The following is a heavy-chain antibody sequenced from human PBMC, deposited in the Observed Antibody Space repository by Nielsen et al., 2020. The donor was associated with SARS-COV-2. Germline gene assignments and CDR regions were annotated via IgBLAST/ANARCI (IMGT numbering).Heavy chain of an antibody. CDR1: GGSFSGYY. D-gene: IGHD6-6*01. CDR2: IYDSGST. J-gene: IGHJ4*02. CDR3: ANLKRGRSSWFDVVLDH. V-gene: IGHV4-59*08. Sequence: SQTLSLTCAVYGGSFSGYYWSWIRQPPGKGLEFVGYIYDSGSTNYNPSLRSRVTISRDTSTNQCSLRLSSVTAADTAVYYCANLKRGRSSWFDVVLDHWGQGILVTVSS.